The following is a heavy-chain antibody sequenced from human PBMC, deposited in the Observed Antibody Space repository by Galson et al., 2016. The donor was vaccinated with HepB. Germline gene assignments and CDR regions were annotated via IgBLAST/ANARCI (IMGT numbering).Heavy chain of an antibody. D-gene: IGHD1-1*01. CDR3: ARGFLADGTYHHYYYPMDV. CDR2: VYWDDDR. V-gene: IGHV2-5*02. Sequence: PALVKPTQTLTLTCTFSGFSLSTSGVSVAWIRQPPGEAPEWLALVYWDDDRRYSPSLRSRLTISKDTSKSQVVLTLSNVDPLDSGTYYCARGFLADGTYHHYYYPMDVWGPGTTITVSS. CDR1: GFSLSTSGVS. J-gene: IGHJ6*02.